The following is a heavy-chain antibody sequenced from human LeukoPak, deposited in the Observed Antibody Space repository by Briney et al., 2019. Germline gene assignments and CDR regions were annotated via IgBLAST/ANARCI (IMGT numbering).Heavy chain of an antibody. CDR1: GLTFSSYW. V-gene: IGHV3-30*02. CDR3: AKDKATSTYYFDY. J-gene: IGHJ4*02. CDR2: IRYDGSNK. Sequence: GGSLRLSCAVSGLTFSSYWMHWVRQAPGKGLEWVAFIRYDGSNKYYADSVKGRFTISRDNSKNTLYLQMNSLRAEDTAVYYCAKDKATSTYYFDYWGQGTLVTVSS. D-gene: IGHD5-24*01.